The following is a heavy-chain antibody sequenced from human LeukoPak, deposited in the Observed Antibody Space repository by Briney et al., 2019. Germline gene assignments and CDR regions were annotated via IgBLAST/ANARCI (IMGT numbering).Heavy chain of an antibody. D-gene: IGHD5-12*01. CDR2: IYYSGST. V-gene: IGHV4-31*03. CDR1: GGSFSSGGYY. CDR3: AVCDYDNYYGMDV. Sequence: SETLSLTCTVSGGSFSSGGYYWSWIRQHPGKGLEWIGYIYYSGSTYYSPSLKCRVTISVDTSENQFSLKLSSVTAADTAVYYCAVCDYDNYYGMDVWGQGTTVTVSS. J-gene: IGHJ6*02.